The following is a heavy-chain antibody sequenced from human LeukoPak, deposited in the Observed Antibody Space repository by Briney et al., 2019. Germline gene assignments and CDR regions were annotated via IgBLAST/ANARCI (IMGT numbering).Heavy chain of an antibody. V-gene: IGHV3-48*02. D-gene: IGHD6-13*01. CDR3: ARVEQQPRAVCGMDV. CDR2: ISSSSSTI. Sequence: GGALRLSCAASGFTFNTYSMNWVRQAPGKGLEWVSHISSSSSTIYYADSVKGRFTISRDNAKTSLYLQMNSLRDEDTAVYYCARVEQQPRAVCGMDVWGPGTTVTVSS. CDR1: GFTFNTYS. J-gene: IGHJ6*02.